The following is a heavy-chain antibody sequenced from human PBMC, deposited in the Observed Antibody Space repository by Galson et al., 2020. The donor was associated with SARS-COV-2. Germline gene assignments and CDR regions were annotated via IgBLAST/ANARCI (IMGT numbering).Heavy chain of an antibody. D-gene: IGHD3-10*01. CDR2: IIGFNGNT. Sequence: ASVKVSCKASGYTFNTYDVTCVRQDPGQGLEWVGWIIGFNGNTNSAQKCQGRVTMTTDTSTSKAYKELRRLRSDDTAVYYCARLLGSGSFIDYWGQGTLVTVSS. J-gene: IGHJ4*02. V-gene: IGHV1-18*01. CDR3: ARLLGSGSFIDY. CDR1: GYTFNTYD.